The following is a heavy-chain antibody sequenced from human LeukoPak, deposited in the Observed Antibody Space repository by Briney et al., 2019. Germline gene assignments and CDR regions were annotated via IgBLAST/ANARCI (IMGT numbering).Heavy chain of an antibody. D-gene: IGHD5-24*01. CDR1: GGTFSSYA. CDR3: ARAETFDAFDI. CDR2: INPSGGST. Sequence: ASVKVSCKASGGTFSSYAISWVRQAPGQGLEWMGIINPSGGSTSYAQKFQGRVTMTRDTSTSTVYMEVSSLRSEDTAVYYCARAETFDAFDIWGQGTMVTVSS. V-gene: IGHV1-46*01. J-gene: IGHJ3*02.